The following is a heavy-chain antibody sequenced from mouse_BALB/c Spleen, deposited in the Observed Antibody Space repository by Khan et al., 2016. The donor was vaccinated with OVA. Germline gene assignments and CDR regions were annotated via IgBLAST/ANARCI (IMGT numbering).Heavy chain of an antibody. J-gene: IGHJ4*01. V-gene: IGHV1-69*02. Sequence: VELQQPGAELVRPGASVKLSCKASGYTFTNYWINWMKQRPGQGLEWIGNIYPSDSYTNYNQEFKDKATLTVDKSSSTAYMQLSSPTSEDSAVYYCTRWSDYYAMDYWGQGTSVTVSS. CDR2: IYPSDSYT. CDR3: TRWSDYYAMDY. CDR1: GYTFTNYW.